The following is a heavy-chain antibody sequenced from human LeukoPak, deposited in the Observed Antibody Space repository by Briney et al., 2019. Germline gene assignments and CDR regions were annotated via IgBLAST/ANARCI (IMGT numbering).Heavy chain of an antibody. D-gene: IGHD3-10*01. V-gene: IGHV3-30*03. CDR3: ARGLHYGVDY. CDR1: GFTFSTYG. CDR2: ISYDESNT. J-gene: IGHJ4*02. Sequence: GGSLRLSCAASGFTFSTYGMHWVRQAPGKGLEWVAVISYDESNTYYADSVKGRFTVSRDNSKNTLYLQMNSLRDEDTAVYYCARGLHYGVDYWGQGTLVTVSS.